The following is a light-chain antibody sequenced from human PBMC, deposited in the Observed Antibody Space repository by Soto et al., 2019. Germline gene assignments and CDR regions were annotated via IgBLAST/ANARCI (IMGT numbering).Light chain of an antibody. V-gene: IGKV3-15*01. Sequence: EIVMTQPPATLSVSPGERATLSCRASQSVSSNLAWYQQKPGQAPRLLIYGASTRATGIPARFSGSGSGTEFTLTISSLQSEDFAVYYCQQYNNWPPVITFGGGTKVEIK. J-gene: IGKJ4*01. CDR3: QQYNNWPPVIT. CDR2: GAS. CDR1: QSVSSN.